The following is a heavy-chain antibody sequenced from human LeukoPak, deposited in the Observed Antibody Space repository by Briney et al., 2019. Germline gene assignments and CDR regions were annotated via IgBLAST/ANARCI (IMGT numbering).Heavy chain of an antibody. Sequence: PSQTLSLTCTVSGGSISSGGYYWSWIRQHPGKGLEWIGYIYYSGSTYYNPSLKSRVTISVDTSKNQFSLKLSSVTAADTAVYYCAREGGSSSTYFDYWSQGTLVTVSS. CDR2: IYYSGST. CDR3: AREGGSSSTYFDY. D-gene: IGHD6-6*01. V-gene: IGHV4-31*03. CDR1: GGSISSGGYY. J-gene: IGHJ4*02.